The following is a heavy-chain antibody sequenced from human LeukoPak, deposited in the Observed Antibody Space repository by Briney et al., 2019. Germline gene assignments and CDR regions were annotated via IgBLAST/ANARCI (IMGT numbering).Heavy chain of an antibody. CDR1: GASISSYY. Sequence: SETLSLTCTVSGASISSYYWSWIRQPAGKGLEWIGRIFTSGSANYNPSLKSRVTISVDTSKNQFSLKLSSVTAADTAVYYCARPSDIVVVPAAMGAFDIWGQGTMVTVSS. J-gene: IGHJ3*02. CDR2: IFTSGSA. V-gene: IGHV4-4*07. D-gene: IGHD2-2*01. CDR3: ARPSDIVVVPAAMGAFDI.